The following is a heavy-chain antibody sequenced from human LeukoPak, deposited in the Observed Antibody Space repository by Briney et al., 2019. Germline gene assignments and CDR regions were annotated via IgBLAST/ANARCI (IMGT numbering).Heavy chain of an antibody. J-gene: IGHJ4*02. V-gene: IGHV3-49*04. CDR1: GFTFGDYA. D-gene: IGHD6-19*01. CDR2: IRSKAYRGTT. CDR3: TSSGYSSGPGAIDY. Sequence: GRSLRLSCTASGFTFGDYAMSWVRQAPGKGLEWVSFIRSKAYRGTTEYAASVKGRFTISRDDSKSIAYLQMNSLKTEDTAVYYCTSSGYSSGPGAIDYWGQGTLVTVSS.